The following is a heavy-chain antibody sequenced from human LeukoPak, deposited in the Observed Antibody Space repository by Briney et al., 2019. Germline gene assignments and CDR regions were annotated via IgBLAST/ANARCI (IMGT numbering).Heavy chain of an antibody. Sequence: SETLSLTCTVSGGSVSSGSCFWSWIRQPPGKGLEWIGYIHYSGRTNYNPSLEGRVTISADTSKNQFSLKLSSVTAADTAVYYCARAGYSSGWYVGYWGQGTLVTVSS. J-gene: IGHJ4*02. CDR2: IHYSGRT. CDR3: ARAGYSSGWYVGY. D-gene: IGHD6-19*01. V-gene: IGHV4-61*01. CDR1: GGSVSSGSCF.